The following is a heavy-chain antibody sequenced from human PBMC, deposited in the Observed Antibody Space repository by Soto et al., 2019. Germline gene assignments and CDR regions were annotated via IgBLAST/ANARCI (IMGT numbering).Heavy chain of an antibody. CDR1: GFTVSSNY. D-gene: IGHD2-2*01. CDR3: ARDTSSFLPRYGMDV. Sequence: GGSLRLSCAASGFTVSSNYMSWVRQAPGKGLEWVSVIYSGGSTYYADSVKGRFTISRDNSKNTLYLQMNSLRAEDTAVYYCARDTSSFLPRYGMDVWGQGTTVTVSS. J-gene: IGHJ6*02. CDR2: IYSGGST. V-gene: IGHV3-53*01.